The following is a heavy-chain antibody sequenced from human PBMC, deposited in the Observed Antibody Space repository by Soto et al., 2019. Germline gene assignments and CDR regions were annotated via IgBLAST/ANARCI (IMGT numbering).Heavy chain of an antibody. J-gene: IGHJ6*03. CDR2: IYYSGST. V-gene: IGHV4-59*08. D-gene: IGHD2-2*01. Sequence: SETLSLTCTVSGGSISSYYWSWIRQPPGKGLEWIGYIYYSGSTNYNPSLKSRVTISVDTSKNQFSLKLSSVTAADTAVYYCARFEAIYYYYYMDVWGKGTTVTV. CDR1: GGSISSYY. CDR3: ARFEAIYYYYYMDV.